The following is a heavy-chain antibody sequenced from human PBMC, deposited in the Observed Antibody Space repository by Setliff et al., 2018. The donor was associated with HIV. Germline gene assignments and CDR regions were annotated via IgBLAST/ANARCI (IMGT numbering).Heavy chain of an antibody. CDR2: ISSSGSTI. J-gene: IGHJ6*04. D-gene: IGHD3-10*01. Sequence: PGESLRLSCAASGFTFSDHYMSWIRQAPGKGLEWVSYISSSGSTIYYADSVKGRFTISRDNAKNSLYLQMNSLRADDTAVYYCASGKGVRGVIITGGLDVWGTGTTVTVSS. CDR1: GFTFSDHY. CDR3: ASGKGVRGVIITGGLDV. V-gene: IGHV3-11*01.